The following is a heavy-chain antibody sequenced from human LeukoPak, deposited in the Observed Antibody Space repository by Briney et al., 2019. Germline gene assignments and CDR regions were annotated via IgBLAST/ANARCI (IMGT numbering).Heavy chain of an antibody. V-gene: IGHV4-59*11. CDR2: VYNSGTT. Sequence: SETLSLTCTVSGVSIGSHYWSWIRQSPGRGLEWIGCVYNSGTTVYNPSLTGRVTISVDTSKNQYSLNLRSVTAADAAVYYCARDAYWGQGILVTVSS. CDR3: ARDAY. J-gene: IGHJ4*02. CDR1: GVSIGSHY.